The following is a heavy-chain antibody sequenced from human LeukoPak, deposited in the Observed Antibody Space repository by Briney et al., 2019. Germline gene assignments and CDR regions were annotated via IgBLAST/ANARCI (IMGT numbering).Heavy chain of an antibody. CDR2: INQDGSEK. CDR1: GFTFTSYW. D-gene: IGHD1-26*01. V-gene: IGHV3-7*01. J-gene: IGHJ6*02. Sequence: GGSLRLSCAASGFTFTSYWMSWLRQAPGKGLEWVANINQDGSEKYYVDSVKGRFTISRDNAKNSLYLQMNSLRAEDTAVYYCARIISGTYPWYYYYGMDVWGQGTTVTVSS. CDR3: ARIISGTYPWYYYYGMDV.